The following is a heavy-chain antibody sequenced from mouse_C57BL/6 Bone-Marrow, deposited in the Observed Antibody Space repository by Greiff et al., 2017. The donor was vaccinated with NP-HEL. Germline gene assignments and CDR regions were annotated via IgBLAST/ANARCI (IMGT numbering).Heavy chain of an antibody. CDR1: GYSFTGYY. CDR3: AREPSRQLEYFDY. D-gene: IGHD3-2*01. CDR2: INPSTGGT. V-gene: IGHV1-42*01. Sequence: VQLKQSGPELVKPGASVKISCKASGYSFTGYYMNWVKQSPEKSLEWIGEINPSTGGTTYNQKFKAKATLTVDKSSSTAYMQLKSLTSEDSAVYYCAREPSRQLEYFDYWGQGTTLTVSS. J-gene: IGHJ2*01.